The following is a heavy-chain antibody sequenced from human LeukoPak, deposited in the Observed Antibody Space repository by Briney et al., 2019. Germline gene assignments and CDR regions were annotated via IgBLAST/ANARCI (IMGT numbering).Heavy chain of an antibody. V-gene: IGHV3-48*03. D-gene: IGHD5-18*01. CDR1: GFAFSSYE. J-gene: IGHJ4*02. CDR2: ISSSGSTI. CDR3: ARDGTAMVFFDY. Sequence: GGSLRLSCAASGFAFSSYEMNWVRQAPGKGLEWVSYISSSGSTIYYADSVKGRFTISRDNAKNSLYLQMDSLRAEDTAVYYCARDGTAMVFFDYWGQGTLVTVSS.